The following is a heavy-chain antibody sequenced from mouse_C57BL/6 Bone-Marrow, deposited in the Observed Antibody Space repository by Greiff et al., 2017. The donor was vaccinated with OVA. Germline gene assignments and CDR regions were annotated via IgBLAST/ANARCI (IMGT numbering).Heavy chain of an antibody. D-gene: IGHD2-5*01. CDR1: GYSITSGYY. Sequence: SLPFLLKPSPSLSLTCSFTGYSITSGYYWNWIRQFPGNKLEWMGYISYDGSNNYNPSLKNRISITRDTSKNQFFLKLNSVTTEDTATYYCARNAYYSNYDYYAMDYWGQGTSVTVSS. V-gene: IGHV3-6*01. J-gene: IGHJ4*01. CDR2: ISYDGSN. CDR3: ARNAYYSNYDYYAMDY.